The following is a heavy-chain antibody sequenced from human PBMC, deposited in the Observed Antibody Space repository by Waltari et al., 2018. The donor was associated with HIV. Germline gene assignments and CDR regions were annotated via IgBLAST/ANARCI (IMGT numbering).Heavy chain of an antibody. Sequence: QVQLVQSGAEVKKPGASVTVSCKASGYTFTSYGISWVRQAPGKGLEWMGWISAYKGNTTYAQKLQDRGTMTTDTATSTAYMELRSLRSYDPAVYYCARAFRVWYSSGWQYSYYGMDVWGQGTTVTVSS. D-gene: IGHD6-19*01. CDR2: ISAYKGNT. J-gene: IGHJ6*02. CDR1: GYTFTSYG. CDR3: ARAFRVWYSSGWQYSYYGMDV. V-gene: IGHV1-18*01.